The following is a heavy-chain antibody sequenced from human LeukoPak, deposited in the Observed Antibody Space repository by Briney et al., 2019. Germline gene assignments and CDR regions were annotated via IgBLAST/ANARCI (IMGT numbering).Heavy chain of an antibody. D-gene: IGHD2-2*01. CDR1: GFTFSSYA. Sequence: GRSLRLSCAASGFTFSSYAMHWVRQAPGKGLEWVAVISYDGSNKYYADSVKGRFTISRDNSKNTLYLQMNSLRAEDTAVYYCARVGRVVPAATHYYGMDVWGQGTTVTVPS. CDR3: ARVGRVVPAATHYYGMDV. CDR2: ISYDGSNK. J-gene: IGHJ6*02. V-gene: IGHV3-30-3*01.